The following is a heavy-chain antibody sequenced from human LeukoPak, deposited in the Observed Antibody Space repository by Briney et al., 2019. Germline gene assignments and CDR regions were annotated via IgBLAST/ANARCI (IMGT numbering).Heavy chain of an antibody. D-gene: IGHD6-19*01. V-gene: IGHV3-23*01. CDR2: ISGSGGST. CDR1: GFTFSSYV. Sequence: PGRSLRLSCAASGFTFSSYVMHWVRQAPGKGLEWVSAISGSGGSTYYADSVKGRFTISRDNSKNTLYLQMNSLRAEDTAVYYCAIKGSSGWPYYFDYWGQGTLVTVSS. J-gene: IGHJ4*02. CDR3: AIKGSSGWPYYFDY.